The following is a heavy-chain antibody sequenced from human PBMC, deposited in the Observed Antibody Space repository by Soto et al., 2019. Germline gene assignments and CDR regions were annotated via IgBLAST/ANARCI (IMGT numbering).Heavy chain of an antibody. V-gene: IGHV4-61*01. Sequence: SQLKRLTCTVSGGAVNTGSYYWSWIRQPPGKGLEWIGYIYYSGSTNYNPSLKSRVTISVDTSKNQFSLKLSSVTAADTAVYYCARHSNCFDPWGQGTLVTVSS. CDR3: ARHSNCFDP. CDR1: GGAVNTGSYY. CDR2: IYYSGST. J-gene: IGHJ5*02.